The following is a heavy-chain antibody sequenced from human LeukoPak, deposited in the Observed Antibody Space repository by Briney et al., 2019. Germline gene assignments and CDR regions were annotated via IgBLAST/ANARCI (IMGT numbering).Heavy chain of an antibody. V-gene: IGHV3-30*18. D-gene: IGHD1-26*01. CDR2: ISYDGSNK. J-gene: IGHJ4*02. Sequence: GGSLRLSCAASGSTFSSYGMYWVRQAPGKGLEWVAVISYDGSNKYYADSVKGRSTISRDNSKNTLYLQMNSLRAEDTAVYYCAKDRSGSYDYWGQGTLVTVSS. CDR1: GSTFSSYG. CDR3: AKDRSGSYDY.